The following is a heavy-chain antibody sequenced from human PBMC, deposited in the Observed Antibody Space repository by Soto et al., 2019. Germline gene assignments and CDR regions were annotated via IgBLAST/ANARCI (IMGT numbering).Heavy chain of an antibody. CDR2: INPSGGST. CDR1: GYTFTSYY. Sequence: GASVKVSCKASGYTFTSYYMHWVRQATGQGLEWMGIINPSGGSTSYAQKFQGRVTMTRDTSTSTVYMELSSLRSEDTAVYYCARVPVATAMALYYYYGMDVWGQGTTVTV. CDR3: ARVPVATAMALYYYYGMDV. J-gene: IGHJ6*02. D-gene: IGHD5-18*01. V-gene: IGHV1-46*01.